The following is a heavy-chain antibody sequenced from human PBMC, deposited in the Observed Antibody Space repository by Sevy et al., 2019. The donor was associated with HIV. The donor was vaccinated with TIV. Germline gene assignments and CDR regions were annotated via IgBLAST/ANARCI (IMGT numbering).Heavy chain of an antibody. CDR3: VRGPRDFWTGGMDV. CDR1: GYSFTGYY. J-gene: IGHJ6*02. Sequence: ASVKVSCKASGYSFTGYYMHWVRQAPGQGLEWMGRINPISGGTDDSQKVQGRVTMTRDTSISTPYMEVRRLRYDDTAVYYCVRGPRDFWTGGMDVWGQGTTVTVSS. D-gene: IGHD3-3*01. CDR2: INPISGGT. V-gene: IGHV1-2*06.